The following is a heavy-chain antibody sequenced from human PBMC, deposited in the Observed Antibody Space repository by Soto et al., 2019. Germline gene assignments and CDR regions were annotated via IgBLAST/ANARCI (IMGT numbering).Heavy chain of an antibody. Sequence: PGESLKISCKGSGYSFTSYWIGWVRQMPGKGLEWMGFIYPGDSDTRYSPSFQGQVTISADKSISTAYLQWSSLKASDTAMYYCARSMVRGYSYGSFDYWGQGTLVTVSS. J-gene: IGHJ4*02. V-gene: IGHV5-51*01. CDR1: GYSFTSYW. D-gene: IGHD5-18*01. CDR3: ARSMVRGYSYGSFDY. CDR2: IYPGDSDT.